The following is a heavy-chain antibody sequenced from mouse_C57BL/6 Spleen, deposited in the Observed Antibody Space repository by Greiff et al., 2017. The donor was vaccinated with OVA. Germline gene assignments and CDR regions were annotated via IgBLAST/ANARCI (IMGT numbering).Heavy chain of an antibody. CDR3: TSQLGRDYDAMDY. D-gene: IGHD4-1*02. CDR2: IRLRSGNFST. V-gene: IGHV6-3*01. Sequence: EVKVEESGGGLVQPGGSMKLSCVASGFTFSNYWMNWVRQSPEKGLEWVAQIRLRSGNFSTHDAESVKGRFTITRDESKSRVYLQMNNLRAEYTGIYYCTSQLGRDYDAMDYWGQGTSVTVSS. J-gene: IGHJ4*01. CDR1: GFTFSNYW.